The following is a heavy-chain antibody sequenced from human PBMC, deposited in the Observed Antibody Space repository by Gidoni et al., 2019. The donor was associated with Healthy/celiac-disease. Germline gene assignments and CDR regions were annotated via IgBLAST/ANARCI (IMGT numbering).Heavy chain of an antibody. D-gene: IGHD1-26*01. CDR2: IYHSGST. CDR1: GYSISSGYY. V-gene: IGHV4-38-2*02. Sequence: QVQLQESGPGLVKPSETLSLTCTVSGYSISSGYYWGWIRQPPGKGLEWIGSIYHSGSTYYNPSLKSRVTISVDTSKNQFSLKLSSVTAADTAVYYCARVEWELLLAGAFDIWGQGTMVTVSS. J-gene: IGHJ3*02. CDR3: ARVEWELLLAGAFDI.